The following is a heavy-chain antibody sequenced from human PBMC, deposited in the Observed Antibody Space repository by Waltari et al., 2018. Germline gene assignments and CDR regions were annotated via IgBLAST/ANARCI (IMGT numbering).Heavy chain of an antibody. CDR1: GYTLTELS. CDR2: FDPEDGET. J-gene: IGHJ4*02. CDR3: ATGSLLYYYDSSGYSGFDY. V-gene: IGHV1-24*01. Sequence: QVQLVQSGAEVKKPGASVKVSCKVSGYTLTELSMHWVRQAPGKGLEWMGGFDPEDGETIYAQKFQGRVTMTEDTSTDTAYMELSSLRSEDTAVYYCATGSLLYYYDSSGYSGFDYWGQGTLVTVSS. D-gene: IGHD3-22*01.